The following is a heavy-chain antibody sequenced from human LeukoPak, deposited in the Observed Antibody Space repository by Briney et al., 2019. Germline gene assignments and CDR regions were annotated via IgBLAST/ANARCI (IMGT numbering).Heavy chain of an antibody. V-gene: IGHV4-39*01. D-gene: IGHD4-17*01. Sequence: SETLSLTCSVSGASISSSTYYWGWIRQPPGKGLEWIGNIFYSGSAYSNPSLKSRVTIFVDTPKNQVSLKLTSVTAADTALYYCARGTTTATRGFDSWGQGALVTVSS. J-gene: IGHJ4*02. CDR1: GASISSSTYY. CDR2: IFYSGSA. CDR3: ARGTTTATRGFDS.